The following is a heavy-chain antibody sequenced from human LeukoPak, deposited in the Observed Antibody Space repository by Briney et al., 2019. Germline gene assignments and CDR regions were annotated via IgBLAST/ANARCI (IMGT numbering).Heavy chain of an antibody. D-gene: IGHD6-13*01. J-gene: IGHJ6*03. CDR3: ARSLAARRYYYYMDV. Sequence: AAVKVSCKASGYTFTGYYMHWVRQAPGQGREWMGWINPNSGGTNYAQKFQGRVTMTSDTSISTAYMELSRLRSDDTAVYYCARSLAARRYYYYMDVWGKGTTVTVSS. CDR2: INPNSGGT. V-gene: IGHV1-2*02. CDR1: GYTFTGYY.